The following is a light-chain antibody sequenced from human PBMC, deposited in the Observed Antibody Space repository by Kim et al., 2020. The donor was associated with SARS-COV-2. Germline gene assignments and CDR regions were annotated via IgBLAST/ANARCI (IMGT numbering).Light chain of an antibody. J-gene: IGKJ2*01. Sequence: DIVMTQSPLSLPVTPGEPASISCRSSQSLLHSNGYNYLDWYLQKPGQSPQLLIYLGSNRASGVPDRFSGSASGTDFTLKISRVEAEDVGIYYCMQALQTPPTFGQGTKL. CDR2: LGS. CDR3: MQALQTPPT. CDR1: QSLLHSNGYNY. V-gene: IGKV2-28*01.